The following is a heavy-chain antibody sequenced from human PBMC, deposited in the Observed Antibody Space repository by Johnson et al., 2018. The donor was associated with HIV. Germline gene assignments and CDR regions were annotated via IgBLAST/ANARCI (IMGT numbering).Heavy chain of an antibody. V-gene: IGHV3-9*01. J-gene: IGHJ3*02. D-gene: IGHD3-10*01. Sequence: VQLVESWGGVVQPERSLRLSCAASEFSFSTYAMHWVRQAPGKGLEWVSGISWNSGSIGYADSVKGRFTISRDNAKNSLYLQMNSLRVEDTAVYYCARPIARGASDIWGQGTMVTVSS. CDR3: ARPIARGASDI. CDR1: EFSFSTYA. CDR2: ISWNSGSI.